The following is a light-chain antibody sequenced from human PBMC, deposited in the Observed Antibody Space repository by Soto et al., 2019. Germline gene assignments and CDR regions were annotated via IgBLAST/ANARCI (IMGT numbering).Light chain of an antibody. CDR3: SSSSDTTTRF. J-gene: IGLJ1*01. Sequence: QSVLTQPASVSGSPGRSITISCTGTSSDVGGFNSVSWYQLYPGKAPKLIIYGVSNRPSGVSQRFSGSKSGNTASLTISGLRAEDEAEYYCSSSSDTTTRFFGTGT. CDR1: SSDVGGFNS. CDR2: GVS. V-gene: IGLV2-14*03.